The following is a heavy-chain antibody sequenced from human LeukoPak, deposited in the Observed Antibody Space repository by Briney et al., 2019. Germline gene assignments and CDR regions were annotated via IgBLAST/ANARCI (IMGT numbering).Heavy chain of an antibody. V-gene: IGHV3-23*01. CDR2: ISGSGGST. CDR3: AKDEYGGIAAAVFLY. CDR1: GFTFSSYA. Sequence: GGSLRLSCAATGFTFSSYAMHWVRQAPGKGLEWVSAISGSGGSTYYADSVKGRFTISRDNSKNTLYLQMNSLRAEDTAVYYCAKDEYGGIAAAVFLYWGQGTLVTVSS. D-gene: IGHD6-13*01. J-gene: IGHJ4*02.